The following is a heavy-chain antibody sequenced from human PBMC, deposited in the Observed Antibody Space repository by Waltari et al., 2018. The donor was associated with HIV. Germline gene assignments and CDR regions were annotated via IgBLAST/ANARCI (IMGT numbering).Heavy chain of an antibody. V-gene: IGHV3-23*01. CDR3: VKEYQYSHSWYSYYGMDV. D-gene: IGHD6-13*01. Sequence: EVQVLESGGALVQPGGSLRLSCAASGFTFSNYGMSWVRQAPGKGLELVSTSSGSGGSTYYADSVKGRFTVSRDNSKNTLYLQMNSLRAEDTAVYFCVKEYQYSHSWYSYYGMDVWGQGTTVTVSS. CDR1: GFTFSNYG. CDR2: SSGSGGST. J-gene: IGHJ6*02.